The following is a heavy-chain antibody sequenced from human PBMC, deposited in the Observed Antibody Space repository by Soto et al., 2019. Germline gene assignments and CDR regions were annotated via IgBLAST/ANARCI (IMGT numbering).Heavy chain of an antibody. CDR2: VSYDGNEI. D-gene: IGHD6-19*01. CDR1: GFIFSNYG. CDR3: AKEEALSGWTYGDF. V-gene: IGHV3-30*18. J-gene: IGHJ4*02. Sequence: QVQLVESGGGVVQPGSSLRLSCAASGFIFSNYGMHWVRQAPGKGLEWVAVVSYDGNEIHYADSVKGRFTISRDNSKDTLSLQMNSLRAEDTAVYYCAKEEALSGWTYGDFWGQGTLVTVSS.